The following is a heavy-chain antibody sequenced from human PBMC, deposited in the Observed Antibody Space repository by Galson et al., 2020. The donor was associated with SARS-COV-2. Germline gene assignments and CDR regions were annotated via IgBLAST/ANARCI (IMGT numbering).Heavy chain of an antibody. CDR1: GFTFNSYA. J-gene: IGHJ4*02. V-gene: IGHV3-23*01. Sequence: GGSLRLSCAASGFTFNSYAMSWVRQAPGKGLEWVSSVSASGRSIYYATSVKGRFTISRDNSKNTLYLQMNSLRAEDAAVYYCARYCIPTAGDLVDNWCQGTLVTVSS. CDR2: VSASGRSI. CDR3: ARYCIPTAGDLVDN. D-gene: IGHD2-15*01.